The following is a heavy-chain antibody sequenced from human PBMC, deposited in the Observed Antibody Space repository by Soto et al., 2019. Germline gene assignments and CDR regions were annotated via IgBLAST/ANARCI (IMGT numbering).Heavy chain of an antibody. V-gene: IGHV4-30-4*01. J-gene: IGHJ6*02. CDR2: IYYSGST. CDR3: AREGSSSPTYYYYGMDV. D-gene: IGHD6-6*01. Sequence: KPSETLSLTCTVSGGSISSGDYYWSWIRQPPGKGLEWIGYIYYSGSTYYNPSLKSRVTISVDTSKNQFSLKLSSVTAADTAVYYCAREGSSSPTYYYYGMDVWGQGTTVTVSS. CDR1: GGSISSGDYY.